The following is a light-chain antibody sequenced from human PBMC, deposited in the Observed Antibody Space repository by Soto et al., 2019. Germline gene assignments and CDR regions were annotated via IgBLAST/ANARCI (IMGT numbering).Light chain of an antibody. CDR3: QQYGTSPIT. J-gene: IGKJ5*01. CDR2: GAS. V-gene: IGKV3-20*01. Sequence: EIVLTQSPDTLSLSPGENASLSCMASQSVSSNYLAWYQQKPGLAPRLLIYGASARATGIPDRFSGSGSGRDFTLTISRLEPADFAVYYCQQYGTSPITFGQGTRLEIK. CDR1: QSVSSNY.